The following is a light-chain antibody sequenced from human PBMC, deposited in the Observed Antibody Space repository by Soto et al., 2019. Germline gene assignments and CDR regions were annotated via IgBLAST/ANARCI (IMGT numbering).Light chain of an antibody. Sequence: QSVLTQPPSASGTPGQRVTISCSGSSSNIGSDYVYWYQHLPGTAPKLLIYNNNQRPSGVPDRFSGSKSGASASLAISGLRSEDEAYYYCAAWDDSLNEYVFGDGTKVTVL. CDR3: AAWDDSLNEYV. CDR1: SSNIGSDY. V-gene: IGLV1-47*01. J-gene: IGLJ1*01. CDR2: NNN.